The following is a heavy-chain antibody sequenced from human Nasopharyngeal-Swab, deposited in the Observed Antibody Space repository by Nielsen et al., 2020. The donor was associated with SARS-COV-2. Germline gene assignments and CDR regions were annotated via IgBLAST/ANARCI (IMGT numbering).Heavy chain of an antibody. V-gene: IGHV1-18*01. D-gene: IGHD6-19*01. CDR2: ISAYNGNT. J-gene: IGHJ4*02. Sequence: ASVKVSCKASGYTFTSYGISWVRQAPGQGLEWMGWISAYNGNTNYAQKLQGRVTMTTDTSTSTAYMELRSLRSDDTAVYYCARDESGWCRGVLYYFDYWGQGTLVTVSS. CDR1: GYTFTSYG. CDR3: ARDESGWCRGVLYYFDY.